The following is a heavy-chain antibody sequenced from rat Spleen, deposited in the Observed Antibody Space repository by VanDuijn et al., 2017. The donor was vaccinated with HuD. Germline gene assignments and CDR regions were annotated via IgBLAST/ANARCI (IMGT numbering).Heavy chain of an antibody. V-gene: IGHV5-27*01. Sequence: EVQLVESGGGLVQPGRSLKLSCAASGFTFSNYGMAWVRQAPKKGLEWVAYISYDGGSTYYRDPVKGRFTISRDNAKSTLYLQMDSLRSEDTATYYCTTGTLDYWGQGVMVTVSS. J-gene: IGHJ2*01. CDR1: GFTFSNYG. CDR3: TTGTLDY. CDR2: ISYDGGST.